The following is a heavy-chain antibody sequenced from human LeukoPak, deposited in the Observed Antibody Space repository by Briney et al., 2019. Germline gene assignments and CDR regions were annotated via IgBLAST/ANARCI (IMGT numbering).Heavy chain of an antibody. V-gene: IGHV1-2*06. CDR2: TNPNIGDT. D-gene: IGHD3-3*01. Sequence: ASVKVSCKASRYSLTAYHLHWVRQAPGQGLEWMGRTNPNIGDTYYAQKFQGRVTMTRDTSINTAYMELSSLTSDGSAVYYCTRVGGLNDFWSGYSSYWGQGTLVTVSS. J-gene: IGHJ4*02. CDR3: TRVGGLNDFWSGYSSY. CDR1: RYSLTAYH.